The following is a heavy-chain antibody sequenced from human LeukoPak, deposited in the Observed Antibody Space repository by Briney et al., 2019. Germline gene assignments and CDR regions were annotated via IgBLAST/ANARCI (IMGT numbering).Heavy chain of an antibody. V-gene: IGHV3-7*03. Sequence: PGGSLRLSCAASGFTFSRHWMSWVRQAPGKGLEWVANIKQDGSEKFYVDSVKGRFTISRDNAKNSLYLQMNSLRAEDTAVYYCARSPSTYDDIDAFDIWGLGTMVTVSS. CDR2: IKQDGSEK. D-gene: IGHD3-3*01. J-gene: IGHJ3*02. CDR1: GFTFSRHW. CDR3: ARSPSTYDDIDAFDI.